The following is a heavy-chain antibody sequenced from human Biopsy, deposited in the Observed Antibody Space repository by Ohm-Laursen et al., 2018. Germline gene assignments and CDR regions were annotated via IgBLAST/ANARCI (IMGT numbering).Heavy chain of an antibody. Sequence: SCTASCTCFTSYNSQCLRQPPGQGDEWTGMINHSGSITSYPQIFQGRVSITADKSTTTAYMELSNLKSEDTAVYYCATPFQYYDSWGGYPPFDHWGQGTLFTVSS. CDR3: ATPFQYYDSWGGYPPFDH. D-gene: IGHD3-3*01. V-gene: IGHV1-46*01. J-gene: IGHJ4*02. CDR1: CTCFTSYN. CDR2: INHSGSIT.